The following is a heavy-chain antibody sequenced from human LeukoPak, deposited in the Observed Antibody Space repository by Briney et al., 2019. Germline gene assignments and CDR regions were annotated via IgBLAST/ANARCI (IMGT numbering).Heavy chain of an antibody. CDR2: IYYSGST. J-gene: IGHJ4*02. CDR1: GGSISSYY. D-gene: IGHD6-6*01. Sequence: SETLSLTCTVSGGSISSYYWSWIRQPPGKGLEWIGYIYYSGSTNYNPSLKSRVTISVDTSKNQFSLKLSSVTAADTAVYYCARFLEYSSSKPPNWGQGTLVTVSS. CDR3: ARFLEYSSSKPPN. V-gene: IGHV4-59*12.